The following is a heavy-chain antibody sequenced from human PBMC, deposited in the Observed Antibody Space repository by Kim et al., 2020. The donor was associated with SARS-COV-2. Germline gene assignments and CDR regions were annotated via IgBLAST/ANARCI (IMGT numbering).Heavy chain of an antibody. Sequence: KKKNSQKFQGRVTITRDTSANTAYMDLSSLTSEDTAIYYCARDMNPTVYDYWGQGTLVTVSS. CDR2: KK. V-gene: IGHV1-3*01. CDR3: ARDMNPTVYDY. J-gene: IGHJ4*02. D-gene: IGHD4-4*01.